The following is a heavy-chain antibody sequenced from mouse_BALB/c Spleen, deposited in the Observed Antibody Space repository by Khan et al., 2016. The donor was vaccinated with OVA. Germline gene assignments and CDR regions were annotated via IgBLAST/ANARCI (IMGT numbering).Heavy chain of an antibody. CDR2: ISSGGSYT. J-gene: IGHJ3*01. Sequence: EVELVESGGDLVKPEGSLKLSCAASGFTFSTYGMPWVRQTPDKRLEWVATISSGGSYTYYPDSVQGRFTIYRDNAKNTLYLQMSSLTSEDTAMFYCARLAYYYDSEGFAYWGQGTLVTGSA. V-gene: IGHV5-6*01. CDR3: ARLAYYYDSEGFAY. D-gene: IGHD1-1*01. CDR1: GFTFSTYG.